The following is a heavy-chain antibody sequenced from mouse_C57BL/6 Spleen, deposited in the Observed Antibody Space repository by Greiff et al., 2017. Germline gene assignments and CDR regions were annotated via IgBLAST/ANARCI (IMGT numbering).Heavy chain of an antibody. CDR1: GYAFSSSW. CDR3: ASDYYCGSEEYFDY. CDR2: IYPGGGDT. D-gene: IGHD1-1*01. Sequence: VQLQQSGPELVKPGASVKMSCKASGYAFSSSWMSWVKQRPGKGLEWIGRIYPGGGDTNYNGKFKGKATLTADKSSSTAYMQLSSLTSEDSAVYCCASDYYCGSEEYFDYWGQGTTLTVSS. V-gene: IGHV1-82*01. J-gene: IGHJ2*01.